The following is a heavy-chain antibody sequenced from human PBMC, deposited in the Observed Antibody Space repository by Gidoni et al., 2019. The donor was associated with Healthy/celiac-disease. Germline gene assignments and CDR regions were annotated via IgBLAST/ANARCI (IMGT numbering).Heavy chain of an antibody. J-gene: IGHJ6*02. CDR3: ARHVPVIEYSGYDRYYYYGMDV. D-gene: IGHD5-12*01. CDR2: IYHGDSDT. CDR1: GYSFTSYW. Sequence: EVQLVQSGAEVKKPGESLKISCKGSGYSFTSYWIGWVLQMPGKGLEWMGIIYHGDSDTRYSPSFQGQVTISADKSISTAYLQWSSLKASDTAMYYCARHVPVIEYSGYDRYYYYGMDVWGQGTTVTVSS. V-gene: IGHV5-51*01.